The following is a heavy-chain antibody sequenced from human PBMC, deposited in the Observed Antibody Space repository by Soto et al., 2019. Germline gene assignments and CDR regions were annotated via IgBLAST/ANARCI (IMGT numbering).Heavy chain of an antibody. CDR1: GFTFSSYR. V-gene: IGHV3-21*01. Sequence: GGSLRLSCAASGFTFSSYRMNWARQAPGKGLEWVSSISSSSSYIYYADSVKGRFTISRDNAKNSLYLQMNSLRAEDTAVYYGARADIKLPNAFDIWGQGTMVTVSS. CDR3: ARADIKLPNAFDI. CDR2: ISSSSSYI. D-gene: IGHD1-7*01. J-gene: IGHJ3*02.